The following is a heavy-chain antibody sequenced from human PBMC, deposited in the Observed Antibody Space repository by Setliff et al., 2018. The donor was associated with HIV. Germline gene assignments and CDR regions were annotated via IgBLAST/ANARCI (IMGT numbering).Heavy chain of an antibody. V-gene: IGHV4-4*08. CDR2: FYTSGST. CDR3: ARGRRDSSGPRPYYFDY. CDR1: GGSISSYY. D-gene: IGHD3-22*01. J-gene: IGHJ4*02. Sequence: SETLSLTCTVSGGSISSYYWNWIRQPPGKGLEWIGYFYTSGSTDYNPSRKSRVSISLDTSKNQFSLKLSSVTAADTAVYYCARGRRDSSGPRPYYFDYWGLGTLVTVSS.